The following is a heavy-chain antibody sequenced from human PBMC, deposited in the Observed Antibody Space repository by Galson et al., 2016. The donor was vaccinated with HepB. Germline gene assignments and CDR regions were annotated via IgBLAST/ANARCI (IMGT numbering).Heavy chain of an antibody. CDR2: IYYSGST. D-gene: IGHD6-13*01. J-gene: IGHJ4*02. CDR3: ARAPAPRSSWYVDH. CDR1: GGSVISGTDY. V-gene: IGHV4-61*01. Sequence: SLTCTVSGGSVISGTDYWSWIRQPPGKGLELIGYIYYSGSTIYNPSLKSRVTISVDTSKNQFSLKLSSVTTADTAVYYCARAPAPRSSWYVDHWGQGTLVTVSS.